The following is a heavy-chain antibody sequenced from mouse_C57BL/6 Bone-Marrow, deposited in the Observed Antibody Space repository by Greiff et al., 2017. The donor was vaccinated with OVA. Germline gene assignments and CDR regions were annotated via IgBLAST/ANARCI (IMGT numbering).Heavy chain of an antibody. V-gene: IGHV1-61*01. CDR2: IYPSDSET. D-gene: IGHD1-1*01. CDR1: GYTFTSYW. J-gene: IGHJ2*01. Sequence: VQLQQSGAELVRPGSSVKLSCKASGYTFTSYWMDWVKQRPGQGLEWIGNIYPSDSETHYNQKFKDKATLTVDKSSSTAYMQLSSLTSEDSAVYYCARGDYYGSGDYWGQGTTLTVSS. CDR3: ARGDYYGSGDY.